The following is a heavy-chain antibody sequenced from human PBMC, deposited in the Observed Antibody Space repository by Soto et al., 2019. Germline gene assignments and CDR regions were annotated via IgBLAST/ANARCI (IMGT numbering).Heavy chain of an antibody. V-gene: IGHV4-34*01. CDR3: ARKHCSSTSCFFHMDV. CDR2: INHSGST. D-gene: IGHD2-2*01. Sequence: QVQLQQWGAGLLKPSETLSLTCAVYGGSFSGYYWSWIRQPPGKGLEWIGEINHSGSTNYNPSLKSRVTISVDTSKNQFSLKLSSVTAADTAVYYCARKHCSSTSCFFHMDVWGKGSTVSVSS. CDR1: GGSFSGYY. J-gene: IGHJ6*03.